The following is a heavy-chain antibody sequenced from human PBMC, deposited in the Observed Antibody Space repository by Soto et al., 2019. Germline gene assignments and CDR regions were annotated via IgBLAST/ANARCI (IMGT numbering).Heavy chain of an antibody. V-gene: IGHV1-2*04. Sequence: ASVKVSCKASGYTFTGYYMHWVRQAPGQGLEWMGWINPNSGGTNYAQKFQGWVTMTRDTSISTAYMELSRLRSDDTAVYYCARHGDGDTAMVNYDYWGQGTLVTVSS. CDR3: ARHGDGDTAMVNYDY. J-gene: IGHJ4*02. CDR2: INPNSGGT. CDR1: GYTFTGYY. D-gene: IGHD5-18*01.